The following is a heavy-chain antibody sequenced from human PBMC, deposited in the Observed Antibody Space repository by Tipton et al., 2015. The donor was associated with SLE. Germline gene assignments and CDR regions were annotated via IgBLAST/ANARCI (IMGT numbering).Heavy chain of an antibody. Sequence: SLRLSCVASGFTFNNFWMSWVRQAPVTGLEWVANINQDGSQKNYVDSVRGRFIISRDNAKNSLYLQMNSLRAEDTAVYYCTKYGAGALGFSFDIWGQGSMVTVSS. J-gene: IGHJ3*02. CDR1: GFTFNNFW. V-gene: IGHV3-7*01. CDR3: TKYGAGALGFSFDI. D-gene: IGHD4-17*01. CDR2: INQDGSQK.